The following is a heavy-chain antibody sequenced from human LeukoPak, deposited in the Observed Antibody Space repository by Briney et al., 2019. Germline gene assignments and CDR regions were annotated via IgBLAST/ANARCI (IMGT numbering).Heavy chain of an antibody. CDR1: GGSISSSSYY. CDR3: ARGYDFWSGYYTGASWFDP. V-gene: IGHV4-39*07. CDR2: IYYSGST. J-gene: IGHJ5*02. D-gene: IGHD3-3*01. Sequence: SESLSLTCTVSGGSISSSSYYWGWIRQPPGKGLEWVGSIYYSGSTYYNPSLKSRVTISVDTSKNQFSLKLSSVTAADTAVYYCARGYDFWSGYYTGASWFDPWGQGTLVTVSS.